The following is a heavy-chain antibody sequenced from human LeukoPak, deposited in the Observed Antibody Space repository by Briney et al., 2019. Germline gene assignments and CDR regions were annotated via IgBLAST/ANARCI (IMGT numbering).Heavy chain of an antibody. V-gene: IGHV3-9*03. CDR2: ISWNSGSI. CDR1: GFTFDDYA. CDR3: AKDLSASVTGTAFDY. Sequence: PGGSLRLSCAASGFTFDDYAMHWVRQAPGKGLEWVSGISWNSGSIGYADSVKGRFTISRDNAKNSLYLQMNSLRAEDMALYYCAKDLSASVTGTAFDYWGQGTLVTVSS. J-gene: IGHJ4*02. D-gene: IGHD1-20*01.